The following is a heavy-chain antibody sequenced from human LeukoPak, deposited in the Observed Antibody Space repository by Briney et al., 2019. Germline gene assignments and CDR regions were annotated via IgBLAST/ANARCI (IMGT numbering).Heavy chain of an antibody. CDR3: AREHLKSYAFDI. J-gene: IGHJ3*02. CDR2: ISAYNGNT. V-gene: IGHV1-18*01. Sequence: GASVKVSCKASGYTFTSYYMHWVRQAPGQGLEWMGWISAYNGNTNYAQKLQGRVTMTTDTSTSTAYMELRSLRSDDTAVYYCAREHLKSYAFDIWGQGTMVTVSS. CDR1: GYTFTSYY.